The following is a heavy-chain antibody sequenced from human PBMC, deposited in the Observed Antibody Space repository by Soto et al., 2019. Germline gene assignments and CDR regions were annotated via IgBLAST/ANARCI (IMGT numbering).Heavy chain of an antibody. CDR2: ISSTTNYI. J-gene: IGHJ4*02. CDR3: ARESEDLTSNFDY. Sequence: SGFTFSDYYMSWVRQAPGKGLEWVSSISSTTNYIYYADSMKGRFTVSRDNAKNSVYLEMNSLSAEDTAVYYCARESEDLTSNFDYWGQGTLVTVSS. CDR1: GFTFSDYY. V-gene: IGHV3-11*06.